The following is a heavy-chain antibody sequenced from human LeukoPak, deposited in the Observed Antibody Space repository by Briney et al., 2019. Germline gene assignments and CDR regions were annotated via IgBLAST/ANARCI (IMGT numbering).Heavy chain of an antibody. CDR3: ARDPTSSGPSRGRTRKFDP. CDR1: GFTFSSYA. Sequence: PGGSLRLSCAASGFTFSSYAMSWVRQAPGKGLEWVSAISGSGGSTYYADSVKGRFTISRDNSKNTLYLQMNSLRAEDTAVYYCARDPTSSGPSRGRTRKFDPWGQGTLVTVSS. J-gene: IGHJ5*02. V-gene: IGHV3-23*01. CDR2: ISGSGGST. D-gene: IGHD6-19*01.